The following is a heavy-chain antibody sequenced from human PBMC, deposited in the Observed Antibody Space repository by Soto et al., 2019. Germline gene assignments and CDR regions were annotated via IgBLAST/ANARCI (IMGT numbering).Heavy chain of an antibody. D-gene: IGHD3-22*01. J-gene: IGHJ6*01. CDR1: GGSISSGDYY. CDR2: IYYSGST. V-gene: IGHV4-30-4*01. CDR3: ARDRTYYYDSSGYSQGRYYYYYGMDV. Sequence: QVQLQESGPGLVKPSQTLSLTCTVSGGSISSGDYYWSWIRQPPGKGLEWIGYIYYSGSTYYNPSLKSRVTISVDTSKNQFSLKLSSVTAADTAVYYCARDRTYYYDSSGYSQGRYYYYYGMDVW.